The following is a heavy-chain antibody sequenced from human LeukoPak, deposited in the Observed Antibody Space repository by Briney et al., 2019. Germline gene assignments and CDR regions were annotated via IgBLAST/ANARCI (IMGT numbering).Heavy chain of an antibody. V-gene: IGHV4-4*08. CDR1: GGSISSYY. CDR2: IYTSGST. D-gene: IGHD2-15*01. Sequence: SETLSLTCTVSGGSISSYYWSWIRQPPGKGLEWIGRIYTSGSTNYNPSLKSRVTISVDTSKNQFSLKLSSVTAADTAVYYCARDYHRSALDYWGQGTLVTVSS. J-gene: IGHJ4*02. CDR3: ARDYHRSALDY.